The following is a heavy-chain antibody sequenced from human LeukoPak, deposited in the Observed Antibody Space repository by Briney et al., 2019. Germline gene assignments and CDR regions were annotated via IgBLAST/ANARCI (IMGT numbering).Heavy chain of an antibody. Sequence: GGPLRLSCAASGFTFSSYAMHWVRQAPGKGLEWVAVISYDGSNKYYADSVKGRFTISRDNSKNTLYLQMNSLRAEDTAVYYCARDAVAVAGTSGTYYYYYYYMDVWGKGTTVTVSS. CDR3: ARDAVAVAGTSGTYYYYYYYMDV. J-gene: IGHJ6*03. CDR1: GFTFSSYA. D-gene: IGHD6-19*01. V-gene: IGHV3-30*01. CDR2: ISYDGSNK.